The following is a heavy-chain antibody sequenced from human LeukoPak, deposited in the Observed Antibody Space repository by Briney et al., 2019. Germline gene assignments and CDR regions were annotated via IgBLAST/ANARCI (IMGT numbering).Heavy chain of an antibody. CDR3: TRSSSDYYDSSGYYHFVAFDI. J-gene: IGHJ3*02. Sequence: GGSXXLSCTASGFTFGDYAMSWFRQAAGKGMEWVGFIRSKAYGYTTEYAAAVKGRLTISRDDYKRVAYMQIDGGRHEETSVYYCTRSSSDYYDSSGYYHFVAFDIWGQGTMVPVSS. V-gene: IGHV3-49*03. D-gene: IGHD3-22*01. CDR1: GFTFGDYA. CDR2: IRSKAYGYTT.